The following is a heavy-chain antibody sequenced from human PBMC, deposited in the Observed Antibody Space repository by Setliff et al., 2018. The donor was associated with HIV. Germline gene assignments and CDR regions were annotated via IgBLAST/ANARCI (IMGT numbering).Heavy chain of an antibody. CDR3: AKAFVVGATLFDH. D-gene: IGHD1-26*01. Sequence: GGSLRLSCEAFSSYAMHWVRQAPGKGLVWVAVISYDGSNKYYADSVKGRFTISRDNSKNTLYLQMNSLRAEDTAVYYCAKAFVVGATLFDHWGQGTLVTVSS. J-gene: IGHJ4*02. V-gene: IGHV3-30*04. CDR2: ISYDGSNK. CDR1: SSYA.